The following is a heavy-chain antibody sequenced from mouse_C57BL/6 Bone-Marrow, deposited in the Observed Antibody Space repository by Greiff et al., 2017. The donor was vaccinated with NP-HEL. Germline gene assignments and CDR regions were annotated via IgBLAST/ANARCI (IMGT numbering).Heavy chain of an antibody. V-gene: IGHV1-82*01. Sequence: QVQLQQSGPELVKPGASVKISCKASGYAFSSSWMNWVKQRPGKGLEWIGRIYPGDGDTNYNGKFKGKATLTADKSSSTAYMQLSSLTSEDSAVYFCARSDTTVVPYWYVDVWGTGTTVTVSA. CDR3: ARSDTTVVPYWYVDV. CDR2: IYPGDGDT. D-gene: IGHD1-1*01. CDR1: GYAFSSSW. J-gene: IGHJ1*03.